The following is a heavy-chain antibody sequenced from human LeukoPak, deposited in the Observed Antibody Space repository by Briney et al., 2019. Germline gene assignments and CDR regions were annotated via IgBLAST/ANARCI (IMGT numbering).Heavy chain of an antibody. CDR3: ARGPHCSDNICLRHFDP. V-gene: IGHV1-2*02. Sequence: ASVKVSCKASGYTFTGYYLHWVRQAPGQGLEWMGWIKPNSGGTSYAQKFQGRVTMTRDTPINTAYMELSRLRSDDTAVYYCARGPHCSDNICLRHFDPWGQGTLVTVSS. D-gene: IGHD2-8*02. CDR2: IKPNSGGT. J-gene: IGHJ5*02. CDR1: GYTFTGYY.